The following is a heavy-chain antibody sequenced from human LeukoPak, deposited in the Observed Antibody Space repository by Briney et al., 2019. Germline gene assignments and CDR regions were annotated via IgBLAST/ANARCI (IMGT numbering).Heavy chain of an antibody. CDR2: IYPGDSDT. J-gene: IGHJ4*01. CDR3: ANATVDYGDYVYYFDY. Sequence: GESLKTSCKGSGYSFTSYWIGWERQMPGKGLEWMGIIYPGDSDTRYSPSFQGQVTISADKSISTAYLQWSSLKASNTAMYYCANATVDYGDYVYYFDYWGHGTLVTVSS. D-gene: IGHD4-17*01. V-gene: IGHV5-51*01. CDR1: GYSFTSYW.